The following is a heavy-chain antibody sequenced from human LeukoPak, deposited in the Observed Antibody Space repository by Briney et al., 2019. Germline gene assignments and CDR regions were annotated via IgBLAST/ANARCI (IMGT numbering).Heavy chain of an antibody. CDR3: ARVGCRDYDYVWGSCPDY. Sequence: GGSLRLSCAASGFTFSTFSMNWVRQAPGKGLEWISYIHSSSSTIYYADSVKGRFTISRDNAKNSLYLQMNSLRAEDTAVYYCARVGCRDYDYVWGSCPDYWGQGTLVTVSS. CDR1: GFTFSTFS. J-gene: IGHJ4*02. V-gene: IGHV3-48*04. D-gene: IGHD3-16*01. CDR2: IHSSSSTI.